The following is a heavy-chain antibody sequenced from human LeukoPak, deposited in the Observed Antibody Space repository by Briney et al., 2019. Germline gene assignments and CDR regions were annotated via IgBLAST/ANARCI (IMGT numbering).Heavy chain of an antibody. D-gene: IGHD1-1*01. CDR1: GYSFTSYW. CDR3: ARSGGETTGYYYYYMDV. Sequence: GESLKISCKGSGYSFTSYWIGWVRQMPGKGLEWMGIIYPGDSDTRYSPSFQGQVTISADKSISTAYLQWSSLKASDTSMYYCARSGGETTGYYYYYMDVWGKGTTVTVSS. CDR2: IYPGDSDT. V-gene: IGHV5-51*01. J-gene: IGHJ6*03.